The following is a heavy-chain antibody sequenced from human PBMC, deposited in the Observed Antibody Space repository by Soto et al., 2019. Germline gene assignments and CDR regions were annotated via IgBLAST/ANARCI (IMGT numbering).Heavy chain of an antibody. CDR1: GYNFIPYG. Sequence: SVEVSCKASGYNFIPYGGNWVRQAPGQGLEWMGWISPWKGNTNYAQSFQGRVTMTTDTSTSTAYMELRSLTSDDTAVYYCARDLDPSGSYYTDYWGPGTLVTVSS. CDR3: ARDLDPSGSYYTDY. D-gene: IGHD3-10*01. V-gene: IGHV1-18*04. CDR2: ISPWKGNT. J-gene: IGHJ4*02.